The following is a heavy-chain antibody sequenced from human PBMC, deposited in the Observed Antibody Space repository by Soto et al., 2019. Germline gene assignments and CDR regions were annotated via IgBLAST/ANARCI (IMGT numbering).Heavy chain of an antibody. J-gene: IGHJ4*02. Sequence: GGSLRLSCEASGFTFTDYHMSWIRQAPGKGLEWVALISETGSHTAYAESVKGRFTISRDNARPSVFLQMNSLRSDDTAVYFCARSLRATSPLTFWGQGTPVTV. V-gene: IGHV3-11*06. CDR3: ARSLRATSPLTF. CDR2: ISETGSHT. D-gene: IGHD7-27*01. CDR1: GFTFTDYH.